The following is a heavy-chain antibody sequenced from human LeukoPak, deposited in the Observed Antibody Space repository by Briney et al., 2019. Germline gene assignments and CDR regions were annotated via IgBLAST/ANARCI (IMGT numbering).Heavy chain of an antibody. CDR1: GCTVSRKY. Sequence: PGWSLRLSCAASGCTVSRKYMSWVRQAPGKGVEGVSSINWYGGRIGYADSVKGRFTISRDNAKNSLYLQMNSLRAEDTALYYCARAHGTAAVDYTNAAFDIWGQGTMVTVSS. V-gene: IGHV3-20*04. J-gene: IGHJ3*02. CDR2: INWYGGRI. D-gene: IGHD6-13*01. CDR3: ARAHGTAAVDYTNAAFDI.